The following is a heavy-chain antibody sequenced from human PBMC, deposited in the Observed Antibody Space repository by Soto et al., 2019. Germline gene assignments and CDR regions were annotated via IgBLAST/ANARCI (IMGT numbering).Heavy chain of an antibody. J-gene: IGHJ4*02. CDR1: GFAFGDYA. Sequence: PGGSLRLSCTASGFAFGDYAMSWFRQAPGKGLEWVGFIRSKAYGGTTEYAASVKGRFTISRDDSKSIAYLQMNSLKTEDTAVYYCTRHRARYCTNGVCYRLYFDYWGQGTLVTVSS. D-gene: IGHD2-8*01. CDR2: IRSKAYGGTT. CDR3: TRHRARYCTNGVCYRLYFDY. V-gene: IGHV3-49*03.